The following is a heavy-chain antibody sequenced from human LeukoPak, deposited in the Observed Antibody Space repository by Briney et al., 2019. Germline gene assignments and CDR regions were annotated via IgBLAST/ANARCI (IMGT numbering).Heavy chain of an antibody. D-gene: IGHD3-10*01. Sequence: GGSLRLSCEGSAFIFSGHWMNWVRQTPGKGLEWVASIKEDGSERQYVDSVKGRFSISRDNTKGSLFLQLNSLRAEDTAVYYCARAPPVWGVIRVRWFDPWGQGTLVTVSS. V-gene: IGHV3-7*03. CDR3: ARAPPVWGVIRVRWFDP. J-gene: IGHJ5*02. CDR2: IKEDGSER. CDR1: AFIFSGHW.